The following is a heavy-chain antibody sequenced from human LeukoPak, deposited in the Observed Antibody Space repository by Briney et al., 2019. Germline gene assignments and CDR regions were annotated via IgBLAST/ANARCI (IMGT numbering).Heavy chain of an antibody. Sequence: RPSETLSLTCTVSGGSISGYYWTWIRQPPGKGLEWIGYISYTGSTNYSPSLKSRATISLDRSKNQSSLKLSGVTAADTAVYYCARGGVVAATIDYWGQGTLVTVSS. D-gene: IGHD1-26*01. CDR3: ARGGVVAATIDY. J-gene: IGHJ4*02. CDR2: ISYTGST. V-gene: IGHV4-59*01. CDR1: GGSISGYY.